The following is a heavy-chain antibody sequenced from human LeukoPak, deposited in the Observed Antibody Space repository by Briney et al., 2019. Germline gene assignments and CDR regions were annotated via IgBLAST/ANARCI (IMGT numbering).Heavy chain of an antibody. Sequence: PSETLSLTCTVSGGSISSSSYYWGWIRQPPGKGLEWIGSIYYSGSTYYNPSLKSRVTISVDTSKNQFSLKLSSVTAADTAVYYCARHLDPLPLGSSGWSYFDYWGQGTLVTVSS. D-gene: IGHD6-13*01. CDR2: IYYSGST. V-gene: IGHV4-39*01. J-gene: IGHJ4*02. CDR1: GGSISSSSYY. CDR3: ARHLDPLPLGSSGWSYFDY.